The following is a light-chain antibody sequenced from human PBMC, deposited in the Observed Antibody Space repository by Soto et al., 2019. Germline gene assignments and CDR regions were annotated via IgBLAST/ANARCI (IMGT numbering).Light chain of an antibody. Sequence: ELVMTQSPATVSMSPGERATLSCRASQSVSSNLAWYQLRPGQAPRLLIYGASTRATGIPATFSGSGSGTEFTLTISSLQSEDFAVYCCQQYNNWPLLTFGGGTKVNIK. V-gene: IGKV3-15*01. CDR1: QSVSSN. CDR3: QQYNNWPLLT. CDR2: GAS. J-gene: IGKJ4*01.